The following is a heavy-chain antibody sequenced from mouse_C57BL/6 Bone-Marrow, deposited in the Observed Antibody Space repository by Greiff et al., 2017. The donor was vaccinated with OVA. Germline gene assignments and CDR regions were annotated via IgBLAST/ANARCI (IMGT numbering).Heavy chain of an antibody. Sequence: VQLQQPGAELVKPGASVKLSCKASGYTFTSYWMHWVKQRPGQGLEWIGMIHPNSGSTNYNEKFKSKATLTVDKSSSTAYMQLSSLTSEDSAVYYCARPGYYGSSPFAYWGQGTLVTVSA. CDR3: ARPGYYGSSPFAY. D-gene: IGHD1-1*01. V-gene: IGHV1-64*01. CDR1: GYTFTSYW. J-gene: IGHJ3*01. CDR2: IHPNSGST.